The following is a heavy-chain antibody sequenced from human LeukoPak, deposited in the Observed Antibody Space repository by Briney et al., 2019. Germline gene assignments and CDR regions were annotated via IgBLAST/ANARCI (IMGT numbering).Heavy chain of an antibody. V-gene: IGHV1-46*01. Sequence: ASVKVSCKAFGYTFTSNYMHWVRQAPGQGPEWMGVISPSGGSTTYAQKFQGRVTLTTDTSTSTAYMDLRSLRSDDTAVYHCARVALGSWYFDLWGRGTLVTVSS. CDR1: GYTFTSNY. CDR2: ISPSGGST. CDR3: ARVALGSWYFDL. J-gene: IGHJ2*01. D-gene: IGHD2-15*01.